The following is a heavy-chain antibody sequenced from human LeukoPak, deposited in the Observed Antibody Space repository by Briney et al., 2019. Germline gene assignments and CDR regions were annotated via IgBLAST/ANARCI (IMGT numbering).Heavy chain of an antibody. D-gene: IGHD4-17*01. CDR2: IYSGGST. CDR3: ARDRAVTTRGWFDP. Sequence: PGGSLRLSCAASGFTVSSNYMSWVRQAPGKGLEWVSVIYSGGSTYYADSVKGRFTISRDNSKNTLYLQMNSLRGEDTAVYYCARDRAVTTRGWFDPWGQGTLVTVSS. J-gene: IGHJ5*02. CDR1: GFTVSSNY. V-gene: IGHV3-66*01.